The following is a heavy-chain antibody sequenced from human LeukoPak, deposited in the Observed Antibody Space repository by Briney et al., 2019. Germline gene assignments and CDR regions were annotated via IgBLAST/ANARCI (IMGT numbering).Heavy chain of an antibody. CDR2: IYSGDSDT. V-gene: IGHV5-51*01. Sequence: GESLKISCKGSGYSFTNYWIGWVRQMPGKGLEWMGIIYSGDSDTRYSPSFQGQVSMSVDKSISTAYLQWSSLKASDTAMYYCARRKVDYSGSGGDFDYWGQGTSVTVSS. CDR3: ARRKVDYSGSGGDFDY. J-gene: IGHJ4*02. CDR1: GYSFTNYW. D-gene: IGHD3-10*01.